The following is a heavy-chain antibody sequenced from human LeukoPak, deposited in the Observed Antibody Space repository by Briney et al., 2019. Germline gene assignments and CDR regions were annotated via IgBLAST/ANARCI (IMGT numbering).Heavy chain of an antibody. CDR1: GGSISSGGYY. D-gene: IGHD4-17*01. Sequence: SETLSLTCTVSGGSISSGGYYWSWIRQHPGKGLEWIGYIYYSGSTYYNPSLKSRVTISVDTSKNQFSLKLSSVTAADTAAYYCARGTIPYGDYEGYFDYWGQGTLVTVSS. CDR3: ARGTIPYGDYEGYFDY. V-gene: IGHV4-31*03. J-gene: IGHJ4*02. CDR2: IYYSGST.